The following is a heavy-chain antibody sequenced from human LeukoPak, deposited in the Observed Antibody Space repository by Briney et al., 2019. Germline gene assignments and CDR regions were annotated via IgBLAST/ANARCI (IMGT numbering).Heavy chain of an antibody. J-gene: IGHJ5*02. D-gene: IGHD3-10*01. CDR2: IYNSGST. V-gene: IGHV4-61*02. CDR1: GGSISSGGYY. CDR3: AREGLNMVRGVIPKEAWGWFDP. Sequence: PSETLSLTCSVSGGSISSGGYYWHWIRQPAGKGLEWIGRIYNSGSTNYNPSLKSRVTISVDTSKNQFSLKLTSVTAADTAVYYCAREGLNMVRGVIPKEAWGWFDPWGQGTLVTVSS.